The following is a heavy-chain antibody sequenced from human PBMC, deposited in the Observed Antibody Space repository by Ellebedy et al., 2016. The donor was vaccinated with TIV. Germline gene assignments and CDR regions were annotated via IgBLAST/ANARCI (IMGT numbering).Heavy chain of an antibody. CDR2: IDPRGGST. Sequence: AASVKVSCKASGYTFTSYYMHWVRQAPGQGLEWMGIIDPRGGSTSYAPKFHDRVTMTRDTSASTLYMHLTSLPSDDTAVYYCARSFSDLVVTAISVWGQGTLVTVSS. D-gene: IGHD2-21*02. J-gene: IGHJ4*02. CDR3: ARSFSDLVVTAISV. CDR1: GYTFTSYY. V-gene: IGHV1-46*01.